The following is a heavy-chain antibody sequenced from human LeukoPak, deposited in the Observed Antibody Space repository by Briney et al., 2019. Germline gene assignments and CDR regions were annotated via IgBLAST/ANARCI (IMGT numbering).Heavy chain of an antibody. CDR1: GGTFNSYA. J-gene: IGHJ6*03. V-gene: IGHV1-69*05. Sequence: GASVKVSCKASGGTFNSYAISWVRQAPGQGLEWMGGIIPIFGTANYAQKFQGRVTITTDESTSTAYMELSRLGSEDTAVYYCARAPYCYGSGSYRARIAGGPYYYYYMDVWGKGTTVTVSS. CDR3: ARAPYCYGSGSYRARIAGGPYYYYYMDV. CDR2: IIPIFGTA. D-gene: IGHD3-10*01.